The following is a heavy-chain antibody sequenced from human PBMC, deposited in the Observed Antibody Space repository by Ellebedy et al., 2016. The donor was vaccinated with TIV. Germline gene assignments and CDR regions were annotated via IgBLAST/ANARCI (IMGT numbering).Heavy chain of an antibody. V-gene: IGHV3-30-3*01. D-gene: IGHD1-26*01. J-gene: IGHJ4*02. CDR1: GFTFRTYA. CDR3: ARDEVGSYFTQTHFHY. Sequence: GGSLRLXXAASGFTFRTYAMHWVRQAPGKGLEWVALISYDGSNKYYADSVKGRFTISRDNSKNTLYLQMNSLRSEDTALYHCARDEVGSYFTQTHFHYWGQGALVTVSS. CDR2: ISYDGSNK.